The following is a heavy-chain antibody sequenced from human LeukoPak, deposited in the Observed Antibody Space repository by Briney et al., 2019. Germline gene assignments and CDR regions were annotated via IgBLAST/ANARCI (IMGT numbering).Heavy chain of an antibody. D-gene: IGHD3-3*01. CDR1: GDSVSSNSAA. V-gene: IGHV6-1*01. J-gene: IGHJ4*02. CDR2: TYYRSKWYN. CDR3: ARSAINDFWNGYYHVDY. Sequence: SQTLSLTCAISGDSVSSNSAAWNWIRQSPSRGLEWLGRTYYRSKWYNDYAVSVKSRITINPDTSKNQFSLQLNSVTPEDTAVYYCARSAINDFWNGYYHVDYWGQGTLVTVSS.